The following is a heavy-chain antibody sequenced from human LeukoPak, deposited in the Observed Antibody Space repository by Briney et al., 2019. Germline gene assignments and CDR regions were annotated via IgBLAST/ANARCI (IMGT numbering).Heavy chain of an antibody. V-gene: IGHV3-11*01. CDR3: ASSAERLRPFDY. CDR1: GFTFSDYY. CDR2: ISSSGSTI. D-gene: IGHD3-16*01. J-gene: IGHJ4*02. Sequence: GGSLRLSCAASGFTFSDYYMSWIRQAPGKGLEWVSYISSSGSTIYYADSVKGRFTISRDNAKNSLYLQMNSLRAEDTAVYYCASSAERLRPFDYWGQGTLVTVSP.